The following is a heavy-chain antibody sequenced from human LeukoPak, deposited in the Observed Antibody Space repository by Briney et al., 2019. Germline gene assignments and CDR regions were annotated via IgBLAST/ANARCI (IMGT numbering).Heavy chain of an antibody. J-gene: IGHJ4*02. CDR1: GGTFSSYA. Sequence: ASGKVSCKASGGTFSSYAISWVRQAPGQGLEGIGRIIRIFGTANYAQKFQGRVTITADKSTSTAYMELSSLTSEDTAVYYCARDLTSKKYSSGWPFDYWGQGTLVTVSS. D-gene: IGHD6-19*01. CDR3: ARDLTSKKYSSGWPFDY. V-gene: IGHV1-69*06. CDR2: IIRIFGTA.